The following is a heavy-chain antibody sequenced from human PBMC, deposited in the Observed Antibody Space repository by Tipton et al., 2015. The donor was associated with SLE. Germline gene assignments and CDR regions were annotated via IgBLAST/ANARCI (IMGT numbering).Heavy chain of an antibody. Sequence: TLSLTCTVSGGSISSYYWGWIRQPPGKGLEWIGSIYYSGSTYYNPSLKSRVTISVDTSKNQFSLKLSSVTAADTAVYYWAKGVRYSPPDYWGQGTLVTVSS. D-gene: IGHD3-9*01. V-gene: IGHV4-39*07. CDR1: GGSISSYY. J-gene: IGHJ4*02. CDR2: IYYSGST. CDR3: AKGVRYSPPDY.